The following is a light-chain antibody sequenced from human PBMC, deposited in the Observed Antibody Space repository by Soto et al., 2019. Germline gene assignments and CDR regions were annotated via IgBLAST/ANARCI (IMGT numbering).Light chain of an antibody. Sequence: EILLTQSTDTLSLSPGSRSTSSRMASQSIRSERLAWYQQKPGQANRIVIFDEYNRASGMQERFSGSGSGTDFTLTIARMEPEDFAVYYCKESDGAQIPLGLGTRVEIK. CDR2: DEY. J-gene: IGKJ5*01. V-gene: IGKV3-20*01. CDR3: KESDGAQIP. CDR1: QSIRSER.